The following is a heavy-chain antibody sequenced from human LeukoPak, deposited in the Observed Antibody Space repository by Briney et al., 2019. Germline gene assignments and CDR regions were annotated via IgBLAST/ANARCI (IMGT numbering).Heavy chain of an antibody. CDR3: ARSIAAAGPYWYFDL. CDR1: GYTFTSYD. CDR2: MNPNRGNT. Sequence: ASVKVSCKASGYTFTSYDINWVRQATGQGLEWMGWMNPNRGNTGFAQKFQGRVTMTRNTSISTAYMELSSLRAEDTAAYYCARSIAAAGPYWYFDLWGRGTLVTVSS. V-gene: IGHV1-8*01. D-gene: IGHD6-13*01. J-gene: IGHJ2*01.